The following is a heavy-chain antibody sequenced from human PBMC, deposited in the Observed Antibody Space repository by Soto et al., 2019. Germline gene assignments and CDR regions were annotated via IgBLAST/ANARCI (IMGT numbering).Heavy chain of an antibody. J-gene: IGHJ4*02. CDR3: ARERGSFDS. Sequence: SETLSLTCVVHGGSFSDAHWTWIRQAPGKGLEWIGEVSDTGDTDYYPSLKSRARISIDTSKNQFSLRLTSVTAADTAVYYCARERGSFDSWGQGTQVTVSS. CDR1: GGSFSDAH. D-gene: IGHD3-16*01. V-gene: IGHV4-34*01. CDR2: VSDTGDT.